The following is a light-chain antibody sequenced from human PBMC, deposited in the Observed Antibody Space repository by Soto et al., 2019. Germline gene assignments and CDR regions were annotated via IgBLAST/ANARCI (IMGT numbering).Light chain of an antibody. V-gene: IGKV1-5*03. CDR2: KAS. CDR3: QQYNGT. J-gene: IGKJ1*01. Sequence: DIQMTQSPSTLSASVGDRVTITCRASQTISSWLAWYQQKLGKAPKLLIYKASSLEGGGPSRFSGSGSGTEFTLTIRSLQPDDSATYYCQQYNGTFGQGTKVEVK. CDR1: QTISSW.